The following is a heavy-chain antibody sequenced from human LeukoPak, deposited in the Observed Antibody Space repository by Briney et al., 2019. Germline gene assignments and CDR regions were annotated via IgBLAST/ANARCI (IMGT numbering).Heavy chain of an antibody. Sequence: ASVKVSCKASGYTFTGYYMHWVRQAPGQGLEWMGWINPNSGGTNYAQKFQGRVTMTRDTSISTAYMELSRLRSDDTAVYYCARRKPTSGAQYWFDPWGQGTLVTVSS. J-gene: IGHJ5*02. CDR3: ARRKPTSGAQYWFDP. D-gene: IGHD3-10*01. V-gene: IGHV1-2*02. CDR1: GYTFTGYY. CDR2: INPNSGGT.